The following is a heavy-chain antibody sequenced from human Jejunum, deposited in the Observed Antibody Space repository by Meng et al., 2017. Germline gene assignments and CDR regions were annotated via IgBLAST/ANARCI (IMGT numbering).Heavy chain of an antibody. J-gene: IGHJ4*02. CDR1: VYIFTTYG. CDR2: ISGDNAYT. Sequence: ASVKVSCKTSVYIFTTYGITWVRQAPGQGLEWMGGISGDNAYTHYAQNVQGRLSMTTDTSTNTAYMESTSLTSEDTAVYYCARTLPHGDGNKRGLDYWGQGTLVTVS. V-gene: IGHV1-18*01. CDR3: ARTLPHGDGNKRGLDY. D-gene: IGHD1/OR15-1a*01.